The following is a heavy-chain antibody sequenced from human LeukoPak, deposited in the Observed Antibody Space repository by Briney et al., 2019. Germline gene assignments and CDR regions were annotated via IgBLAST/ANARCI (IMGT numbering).Heavy chain of an antibody. J-gene: IGHJ4*02. V-gene: IGHV4-59*01. CDR1: GGSISSYY. CDR2: IYYSGST. Sequence: SETLSLTCTVSGGSISSYYWSWIRQPPGKGLEWIGYIYYSGSTNYNPSLESRVTISVDTSKNQFSLKLSSVTAADTAVYYCASEHARGDYKGSFDYWGQGTLVTVSS. CDR3: ASEHARGDYKGSFDY. D-gene: IGHD4-17*01.